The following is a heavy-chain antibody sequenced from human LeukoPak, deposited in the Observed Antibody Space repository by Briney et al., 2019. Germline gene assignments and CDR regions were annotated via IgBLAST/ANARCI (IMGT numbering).Heavy chain of an antibody. J-gene: IGHJ3*02. CDR3: AKLLYGDYTLDAFDI. CDR2: ISSSSSTI. D-gene: IGHD4-17*01. CDR1: GFTFSSYS. Sequence: GGSLRLSCAASGFTFSSYSMNWVRQAPGKGLEWVSHISSSSSTIYYADSVKGRFTISSDNSKNTLFLQMNSLRAEDTAVYYCAKLLYGDYTLDAFDIWGQGTMVTVSS. V-gene: IGHV3-48*01.